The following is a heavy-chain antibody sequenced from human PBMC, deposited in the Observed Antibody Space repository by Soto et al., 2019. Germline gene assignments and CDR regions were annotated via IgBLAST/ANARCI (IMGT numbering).Heavy chain of an antibody. J-gene: IGHJ6*02. CDR2: IYPGDSDT. Sequence: GESLKISCKGSGYSFTSYWIGWVRQMPGKGLEWMGIIYPGDSDTRYSPSFQGQVTISADKSISTAYLQWSSLKASDTAMYYCARLGEVAALYYYGMDVWGQGTTVTVSS. D-gene: IGHD6-6*01. CDR3: ARLGEVAALYYYGMDV. CDR1: GYSFTSYW. V-gene: IGHV5-51*01.